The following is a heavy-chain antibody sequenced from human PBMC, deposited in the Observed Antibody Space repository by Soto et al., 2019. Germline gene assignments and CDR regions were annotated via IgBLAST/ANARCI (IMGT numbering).Heavy chain of an antibody. D-gene: IGHD7-27*01. CDR3: ARDDLGLPFFDY. Sequence: EVQLVESGGGLVQPGGSLRLSCAASGFTFSTYSMNWVRQAPGKGLEWVSYISSSSTTIYYADSVKGRFTISRDNAKSSLYLQMNSLRDEDTAVYYCARDDLGLPFFDYWGQGTLVTVSS. J-gene: IGHJ4*02. V-gene: IGHV3-48*02. CDR2: ISSSSTTI. CDR1: GFTFSTYS.